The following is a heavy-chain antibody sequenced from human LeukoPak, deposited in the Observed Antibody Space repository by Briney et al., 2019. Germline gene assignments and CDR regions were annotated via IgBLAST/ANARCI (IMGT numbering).Heavy chain of an antibody. CDR3: ARVNTIFGVWGPFDY. V-gene: IGHV3-23*01. CDR1: GFTFSSYA. Sequence: GGSLRLSCAASGFTFSSYAMSWVRQAPGKGLEWVSAISGSGGSTYYADSVKGRFTISRDNSKNTLYLQMNSLRAEDTAVYYCARVNTIFGVWGPFDYWGQGTLVTVSS. CDR2: ISGSGGST. J-gene: IGHJ4*02. D-gene: IGHD3-3*01.